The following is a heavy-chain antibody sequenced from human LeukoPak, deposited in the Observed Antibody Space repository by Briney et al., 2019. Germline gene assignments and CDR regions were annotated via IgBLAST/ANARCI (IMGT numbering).Heavy chain of an antibody. Sequence: GGSLRLSCAASGFTFSSYSMNCVRQAPGKGLEWVSYISSSSSTIYYADSVEGRFTISRDNAKNSLYLQMNSLRAEDTAVYYCARDVVGANDYWGQGTLVTVSS. V-gene: IGHV3-48*01. J-gene: IGHJ4*02. CDR1: GFTFSSYS. CDR2: ISSSSSTI. D-gene: IGHD1-26*01. CDR3: ARDVVGANDY.